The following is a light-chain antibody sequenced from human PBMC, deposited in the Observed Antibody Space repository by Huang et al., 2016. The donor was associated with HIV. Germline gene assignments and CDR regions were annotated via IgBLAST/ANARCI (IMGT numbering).Light chain of an antibody. Sequence: IVLTQSPATLSLSPGERATLSCRASQSVSSYLAWYQQKPGQAPRLLIYDASSRATGIPARFSGSGSGTDFTLAISSLEPEDFALYYCQQRSNWPLTFGGGTKVEIK. V-gene: IGKV3-11*01. CDR3: QQRSNWPLT. CDR1: QSVSSY. J-gene: IGKJ4*02. CDR2: DAS.